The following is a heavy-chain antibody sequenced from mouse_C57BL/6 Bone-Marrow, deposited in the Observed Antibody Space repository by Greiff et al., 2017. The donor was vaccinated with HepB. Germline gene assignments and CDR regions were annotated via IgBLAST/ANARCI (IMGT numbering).Heavy chain of an antibody. CDR1: GYTFTSYW. CDR2: IYPGSGST. Sequence: VQLQQPGAELVKPGASVKMSCKASGYTFTSYWITWVKQRPGQGLEWIGDIYPGSGSTNYNEKFKSKATLTVDISSSTAYMQLSSLTSEDSAVYYCARGNWAWFAYWGQGTLVTVSA. D-gene: IGHD4-1*01. J-gene: IGHJ3*01. V-gene: IGHV1-55*01. CDR3: ARGNWAWFAY.